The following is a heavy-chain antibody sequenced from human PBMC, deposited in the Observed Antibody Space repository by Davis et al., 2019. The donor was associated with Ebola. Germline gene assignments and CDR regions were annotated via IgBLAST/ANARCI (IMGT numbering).Heavy chain of an antibody. CDR1: GFTFTSSA. CDR3: ARGGHSSSWFNY. D-gene: IGHD6-13*01. Sequence: SVKVSCKASGFTFTSSAMQWVRQARGQRLEWIGWIVVGSGNTNYAQKFQERVTITRNTSISTAYMELTSLRSEDTAVYYCARGGHSSSWFNYWGQGTLVTVSS. J-gene: IGHJ4*02. V-gene: IGHV1-58*02. CDR2: IVVGSGNT.